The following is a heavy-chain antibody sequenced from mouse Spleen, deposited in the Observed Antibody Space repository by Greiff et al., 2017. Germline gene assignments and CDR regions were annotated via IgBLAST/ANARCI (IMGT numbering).Heavy chain of an antibody. D-gene: IGHD2-3*01. V-gene: IGHV1-69*01. CDR1: GYTFTSYW. CDR3: AYDGSFAY. J-gene: IGHJ3*01. CDR2: IDPSDSYT. Sequence: QVQLQQPGAELVMPGASVKLSCKASGYTFTSYWMHWVKQRPGQGLEWIGEIDPSDSYTNYNQKFKGKATLTVDKSSSTAYMQLSSLTSEDSAVYYCAYDGSFAYWGQGTLVTVSA.